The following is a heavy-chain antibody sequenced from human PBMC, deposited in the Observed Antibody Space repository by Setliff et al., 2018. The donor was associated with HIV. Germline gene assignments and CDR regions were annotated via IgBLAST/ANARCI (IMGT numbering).Heavy chain of an antibody. CDR2: ITIVSSTR. D-gene: IGHD3-9*01. J-gene: IGHJ6*03. V-gene: IGHV3-48*01. CDR3: ARGDQTGYYTTYYYYMDV. CDR1: GFTFSNYG. Sequence: GGSLRLSCAASGFTFSNYGMHWVRKAPGKGLEWISHITIVSSTRYYADSVKGRFTISRDNAKNSLYLQMNSLRAEDTAVYYCARGDQTGYYTTYYYYMDVWGLGTTVTVSS.